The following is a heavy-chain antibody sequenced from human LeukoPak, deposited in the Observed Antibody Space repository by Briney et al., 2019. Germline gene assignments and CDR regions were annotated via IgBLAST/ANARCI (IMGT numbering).Heavy chain of an antibody. D-gene: IGHD3-22*01. CDR2: ISSGGST. V-gene: IGHV3-53*05. CDR3: ARGGDSRGSSRTAFDV. Sequence: GGSLRLSCAASGFTVSDNYMSWVRQAPGKGLEWVSVISSGGSTFYADSVKGRFTLSRDNSKSTLYLQMNNLRVDDTAVYLCARGGDSRGSSRTAFDVWGQGTVVTVSP. J-gene: IGHJ3*01. CDR1: GFTVSDNY.